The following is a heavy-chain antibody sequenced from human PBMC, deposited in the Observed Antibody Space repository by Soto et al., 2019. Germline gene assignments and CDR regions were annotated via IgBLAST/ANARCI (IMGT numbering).Heavy chain of an antibody. CDR2: IYHSGST. V-gene: IGHV4-4*02. D-gene: IGHD3-3*01. J-gene: IGHJ4*02. CDR1: GGSISSSNW. CDR3: ARVFVDFWSGYSDY. Sequence: SETLSLTCAVSGGSISSSNWWSWVRQPPGKGLEWIGEIYHSGSTNYNPSLKSRVTISVDKSKNQFSLKLSSVTAADTAVYYCARVFVDFWSGYSDYWGQGTLVTVSS.